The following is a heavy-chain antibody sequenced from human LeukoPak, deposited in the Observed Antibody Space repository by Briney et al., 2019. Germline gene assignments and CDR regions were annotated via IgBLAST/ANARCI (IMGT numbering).Heavy chain of an antibody. CDR3: VRDDSGMDV. CDR1: DGSISSYY. Sequence: PSETLSLTCTVSDGSISSYYWSWIRQPPGKGLEWIGYIYYGGSTNYNPSLKSRVTISVDTSKNQFSLELSSVTAAGTAVYYCVRDDSGMDVWGQGTTVTVSS. V-gene: IGHV4-59*01. CDR2: IYYGGST. J-gene: IGHJ6*02. D-gene: IGHD2-21*01.